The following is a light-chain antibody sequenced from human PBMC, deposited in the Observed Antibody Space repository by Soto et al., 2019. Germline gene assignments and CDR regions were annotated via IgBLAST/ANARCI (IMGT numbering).Light chain of an antibody. CDR3: PHYGGAPQP. J-gene: IGKJ1*01. Sequence: EIVLTQSPGTLSLSTEERATLSCRASQSVSSSYLAWYQQKPGQAPRLLIYGASSRATGIPARFSGSGSGTEFTLTISSLQSEAFAVYNCPHYGGAPQPIGQGTKV. CDR1: QSVSSSY. CDR2: GAS. V-gene: IGKV3-20*01.